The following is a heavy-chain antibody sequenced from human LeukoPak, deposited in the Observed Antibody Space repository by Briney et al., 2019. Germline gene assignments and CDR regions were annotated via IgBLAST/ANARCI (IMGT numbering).Heavy chain of an antibody. V-gene: IGHV5-51*01. J-gene: IGHJ4*02. Sequence: GESLKISCKGSGYSFTSYWIGWVRQMPGKGLEWMGIIYPGDSDTRYSPSFQGQVTISADKSINTAYLQWGSLKASDTAMYYCARLQGNILIVNPIGLDYWGQGTLVTVSS. D-gene: IGHD2/OR15-2a*01. CDR1: GYSFTSYW. CDR3: ARLQGNILIVNPIGLDY. CDR2: IYPGDSDT.